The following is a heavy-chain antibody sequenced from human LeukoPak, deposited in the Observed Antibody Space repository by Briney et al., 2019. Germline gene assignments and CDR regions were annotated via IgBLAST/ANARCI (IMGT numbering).Heavy chain of an antibody. J-gene: IGHJ5*02. CDR3: ARQKTYYYDSSEGDWFDP. Sequence: SETLSLTCTVSGGSISSYYWSWIRQPPGKGLEWIGYIYTSGSTNYNPSLKSRVTISVDTSKNQFSLKLSSVTAADTAVYYCARQKTYYYDSSEGDWFDPWGQGTLVTVSS. CDR1: GGSISSYY. D-gene: IGHD3-22*01. V-gene: IGHV4-4*09. CDR2: IYTSGST.